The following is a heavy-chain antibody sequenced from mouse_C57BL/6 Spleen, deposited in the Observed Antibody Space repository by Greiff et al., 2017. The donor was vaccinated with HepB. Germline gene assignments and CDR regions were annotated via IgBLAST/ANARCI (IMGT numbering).Heavy chain of an antibody. Sequence: EVKVEESGGGLVQPGGSMKLSCVASGFTFSNYWMNWVRQSPEKGLEWVAQIRLKSDNYATHYAESVKGRFTISRDDSKSSVYLQMNNLRAEDTGIYYCTGGYRYYYAMDYWGQGTSVTVSS. CDR2: IRLKSDNYAT. J-gene: IGHJ4*01. CDR3: TGGYRYYYAMDY. CDR1: GFTFSNYW. V-gene: IGHV6-3*01.